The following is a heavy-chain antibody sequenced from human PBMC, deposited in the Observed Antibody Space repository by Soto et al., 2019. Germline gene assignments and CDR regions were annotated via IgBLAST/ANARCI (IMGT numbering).Heavy chain of an antibody. CDR1: GVALSNHF. Sequence: QVQLVQSGAEVRKPGSSVKVSCTTSGVALSNHFISWVRLAPGQGLEWMGRITPILGIPNYSQNFRGRLTLTADRSTKIVYMELSSLRSDDSAVYYCAMGGPVDYGAYKFWGQGTLVTVSS. J-gene: IGHJ4*02. V-gene: IGHV1-69*02. CDR3: AMGGPVDYGAYKF. CDR2: ITPILGIP. D-gene: IGHD4-17*01.